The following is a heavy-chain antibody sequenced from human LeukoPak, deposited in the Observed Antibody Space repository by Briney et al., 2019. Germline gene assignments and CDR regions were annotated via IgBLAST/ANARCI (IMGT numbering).Heavy chain of an antibody. CDR1: GLTLSNYW. Sequence: GGSLRLSCTASGLTLSNYWMIWVRQAPGKGLQWVAKIKQDGSEKYYVDSVKGRSTISRDNAENSLYLQMNSLRVEDTAVYYCAARSSGNPYFWGQGTLVTVSS. CDR3: AARSSGNPYF. J-gene: IGHJ4*02. D-gene: IGHD1-26*01. CDR2: IKQDGSEK. V-gene: IGHV3-7*03.